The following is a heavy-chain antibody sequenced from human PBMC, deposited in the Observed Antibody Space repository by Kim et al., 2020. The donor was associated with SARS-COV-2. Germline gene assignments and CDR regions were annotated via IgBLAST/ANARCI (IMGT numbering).Heavy chain of an antibody. CDR3: ARVGDGYNLYYYYGMDV. D-gene: IGHD5-12*01. V-gene: IGHV3-48*03. CDR2: ISSSGSTI. CDR1: GFTFSSYE. Sequence: GGSLRLSCAASGFTFSSYEMNWVRQAPGKGLEWVSYISSSGSTIYYADSVKGRFTISRDNAKNSLYLQMNSLRAEDTAVYYCARVGDGYNLYYYYGMDVWGQGTTVTVSS. J-gene: IGHJ6*02.